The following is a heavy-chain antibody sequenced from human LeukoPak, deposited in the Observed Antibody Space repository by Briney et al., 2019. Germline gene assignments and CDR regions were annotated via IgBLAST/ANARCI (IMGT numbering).Heavy chain of an antibody. J-gene: IGHJ4*02. Sequence: GGSLRLSCAASGCTFSSHAMHWVRQAPGKGLEWVALISYDGSNKYYADSVKGRFTISRDNSRNTLYLQMNSLIAEDTAVYYCARDRQGGNWGDFDFWGQGTQVIVSS. D-gene: IGHD3-16*01. CDR3: ARDRQGGNWGDFDF. CDR1: GCTFSSHA. CDR2: ISYDGSNK. V-gene: IGHV3-30-3*01.